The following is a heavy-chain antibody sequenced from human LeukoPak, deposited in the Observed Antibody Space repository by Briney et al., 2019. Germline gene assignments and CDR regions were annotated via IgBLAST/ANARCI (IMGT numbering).Heavy chain of an antibody. V-gene: IGHV1-2*02. CDR3: ARDLVVVAAPNWFDP. D-gene: IGHD2-15*01. Sequence: ASVKVSCKASGYTFTGYYMHWVRQAPGQGLEWMGWINPNSGGTNYAQKFQGRVTMTRDTSISTAYMGLSRLRSDDTAVYYCARDLVVVAAPNWFDPWGQGTLVTVSS. CDR1: GYTFTGYY. CDR2: INPNSGGT. J-gene: IGHJ5*02.